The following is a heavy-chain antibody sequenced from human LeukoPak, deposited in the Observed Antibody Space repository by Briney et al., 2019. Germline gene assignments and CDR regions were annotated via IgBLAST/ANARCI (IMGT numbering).Heavy chain of an antibody. D-gene: IGHD3-22*01. CDR3: ARDYYSDASGYYYNDD. V-gene: IGHV3-66*01. CDR1: GFTVSSNY. J-gene: IGHJ4*02. Sequence: GGFLRLYCAASGFTVSSNYMSWGRRAPGKGLEWASVYYSESRTYYADSVKGRFAISRVHAKNTQYLQMFCLRREETAAYYCARDYYSDASGYYYNDDWGQGTLVTVST. CDR2: YYSESRT.